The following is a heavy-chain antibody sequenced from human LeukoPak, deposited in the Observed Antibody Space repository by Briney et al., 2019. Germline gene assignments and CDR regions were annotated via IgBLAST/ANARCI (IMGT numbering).Heavy chain of an antibody. V-gene: IGHV3-23*01. CDR2: ISGSGGST. J-gene: IGHJ4*02. D-gene: IGHD1-26*01. Sequence: GGSLRLSCADSGFTFSSYAMSWVRQAPGKGLEWVSAISGSGGSTYYADSVKGRFTISRDNSKNTLYLQMNSLRAEDTAVYYCAKQSYYNTGGFDYWGQGTLVTVSS. CDR3: AKQSYYNTGGFDY. CDR1: GFTFSSYA.